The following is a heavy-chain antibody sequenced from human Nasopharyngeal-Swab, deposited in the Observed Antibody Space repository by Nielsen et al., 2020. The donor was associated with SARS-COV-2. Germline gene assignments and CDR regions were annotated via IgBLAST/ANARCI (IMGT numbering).Heavy chain of an antibody. V-gene: IGHV1-3*01. CDR1: GYTFTSYA. CDR3: ARAGRSSGYYYDY. D-gene: IGHD3-22*01. J-gene: IGHJ4*02. Sequence: ASVKVSCKASGYTFTSYAMHWVRQAPGQRLEWMGWINAGNGNTKYSQKFQGRVTITRDTSASTAYMELSSLRSEDTAVYYCARAGRSSGYYYDYWGRGTLVTVSS. CDR2: INAGNGNT.